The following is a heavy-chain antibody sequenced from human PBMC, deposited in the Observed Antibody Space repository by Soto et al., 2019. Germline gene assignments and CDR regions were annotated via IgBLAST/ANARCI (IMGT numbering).Heavy chain of an antibody. J-gene: IGHJ4*02. D-gene: IGHD4-17*01. Sequence: QVQLVESGGGVVQPGRSLRLSCAASGFTFSSYAMHWVRQAPGKGLEWVAVISYDGSNKYYADSVKGRFTISRDNSKNTLYLQMNSLRAEETAVYYCARPPASTVTTPYFDYWGQGTLVTVSS. CDR3: ARPPASTVTTPYFDY. V-gene: IGHV3-30-3*01. CDR2: ISYDGSNK. CDR1: GFTFSSYA.